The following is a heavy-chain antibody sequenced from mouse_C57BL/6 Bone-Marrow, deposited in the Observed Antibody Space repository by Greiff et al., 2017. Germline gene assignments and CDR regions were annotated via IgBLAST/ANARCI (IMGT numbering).Heavy chain of an antibody. CDR2: IDPENGDT. CDR3: TTSIGFAY. J-gene: IGHJ3*01. D-gene: IGHD2-3*01. CDR1: GFNIKDDY. V-gene: IGHV14-4*01. Sequence: EVKLVESGAELVRPGASVKLSCTASGFNIKDDYMHWVKQRPEQGLEWIGWIDPENGDTEYASKFQGKATITADTSSNTAYLQLSSLTSEDTAVYYCTTSIGFAYWGQGTLVTVSA.